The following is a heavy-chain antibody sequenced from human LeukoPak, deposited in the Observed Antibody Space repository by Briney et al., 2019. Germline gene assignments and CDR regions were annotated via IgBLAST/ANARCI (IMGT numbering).Heavy chain of an antibody. Sequence: PSQTLSLTCTVSGGSISSGDNYWSWIRQPPGKGLEWIGFMYSSGSTYYNPSLKSRVTISVDTSKSQFSLKLSSVTAADTAVYYCAGEGHYYDSSGYYYGGEDYWGQGTLVTVSS. CDR2: MYSSGST. J-gene: IGHJ4*02. CDR3: AGEGHYYDSSGYYYGGEDY. CDR1: GGSISSGDNY. D-gene: IGHD3-22*01. V-gene: IGHV4-30-4*08.